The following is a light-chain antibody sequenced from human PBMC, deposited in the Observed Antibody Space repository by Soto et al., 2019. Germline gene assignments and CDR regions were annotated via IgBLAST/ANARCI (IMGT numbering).Light chain of an antibody. V-gene: IGKV3-20*01. CDR2: GAS. Sequence: GLTQSPGTLSLSPGERATLSCRASQSVSSSYLAWYQQKPGQAPRLLIYGASSRATGIPDRFSGSGSGTDFTLTISRREPKDFAVYYCQQYGSSPHTFGQGTRLEIK. CDR1: QSVSSSY. J-gene: IGKJ5*01. CDR3: QQYGSSPHT.